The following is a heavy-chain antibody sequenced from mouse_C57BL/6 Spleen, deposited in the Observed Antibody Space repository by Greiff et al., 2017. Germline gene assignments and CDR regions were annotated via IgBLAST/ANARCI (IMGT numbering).Heavy chain of an antibody. J-gene: IGHJ2*01. CDR1: GFNIKDYY. CDR3: VNPNYYGSSYEEGY. D-gene: IGHD1-1*01. V-gene: IGHV14-2*01. Sequence: EVKLMESGAELVKPGASVKLSCTASGFNIKDYYMHWVKQRTEQGLEWIGRIDPEDGETKYAPKFKGKATITADTSTNTAYLQISSLTSEDTDVYYGVNPNYYGSSYEEGYWGQGTTLTVSS. CDR2: IDPEDGET.